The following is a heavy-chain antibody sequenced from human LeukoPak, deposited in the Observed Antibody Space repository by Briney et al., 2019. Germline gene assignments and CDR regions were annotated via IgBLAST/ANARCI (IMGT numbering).Heavy chain of an antibody. D-gene: IGHD3-22*01. V-gene: IGHV3-30-3*01. CDR3: ARGDYYDSSGYSAY. CDR1: GFTFSSYA. J-gene: IGHJ4*02. Sequence: GGSLRLSCAASGFTFSSYAMHWVRQAPGKGLEWVAVISYDGSNKYYADSVKGRFTISRDNSKNTLYLQMNGLRAEDTAVYYCARGDYYDSSGYSAYWGQGTLVTVSS. CDR2: ISYDGSNK.